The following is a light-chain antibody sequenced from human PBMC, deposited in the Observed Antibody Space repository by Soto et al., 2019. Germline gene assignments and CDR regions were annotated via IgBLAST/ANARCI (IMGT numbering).Light chain of an antibody. CDR3: SSYGGNNNIL. V-gene: IGLV2-8*01. CDR2: EVT. CDR1: DNDVGNYNF. J-gene: IGLJ2*01. Sequence: QSALTQTPSASGSPGQSVTISCTGTDNDVGNYNFVSWYQQHPGKAPKLIIYEVTKRPSGVPARFSGSKSGNAASLTVSGLQAEDEADYYCSSYGGNNNILFGGGTQLTVL.